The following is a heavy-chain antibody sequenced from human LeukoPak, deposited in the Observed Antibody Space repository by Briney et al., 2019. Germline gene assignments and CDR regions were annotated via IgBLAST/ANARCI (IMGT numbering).Heavy chain of an antibody. V-gene: IGHV1-18*01. CDR2: ISAYNGNT. CDR3: AKVPSYYYDSSPLDY. Sequence: ASVKVSCKASGYTFTSYGIRWVRQAPGQGLEWMGWISAYNGNTNYAQKLQGRVTMTTDTSTSTAYMELRSLRSDDTAVYYCAKVPSYYYDSSPLDYWGQGTLVTVSS. D-gene: IGHD3-22*01. CDR1: GYTFTSYG. J-gene: IGHJ4*02.